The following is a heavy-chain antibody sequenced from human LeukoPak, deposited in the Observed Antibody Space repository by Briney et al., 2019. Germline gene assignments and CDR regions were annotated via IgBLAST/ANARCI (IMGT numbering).Heavy chain of an antibody. CDR1: GFTFNYYG. CDR2: IRYDGGNK. CDR3: AKRKDASGSYHTQPYFDY. V-gene: IGHV3-30*02. J-gene: IGHJ4*02. D-gene: IGHD3-10*01. Sequence: PGGSLRLSCAASGFTFNYYGMNWVRQAPGRGLEWLAFIRYDGGNKYNADSVKGRFTISRDNSKNTLYLEMNSLRAEDTAVYYCAKRKDASGSYHTQPYFDYWGQGTLVTVSS.